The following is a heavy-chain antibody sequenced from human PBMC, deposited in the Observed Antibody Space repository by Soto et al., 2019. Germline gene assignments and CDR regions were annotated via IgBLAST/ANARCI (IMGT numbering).Heavy chain of an antibody. Sequence: GGSLRLSCTASGFTFSSYWMSWVRQAPGKGLEWVANIKQDGSEKYYVDSVKGRFTIPRDNAKNSLYLQMNSLRAEDTAVYYCARDLYCSGGSCYSDYWGQGTLVTVSS. J-gene: IGHJ4*02. CDR1: GFTFSSYW. CDR3: ARDLYCSGGSCYSDY. CDR2: IKQDGSEK. V-gene: IGHV3-7*01. D-gene: IGHD2-15*01.